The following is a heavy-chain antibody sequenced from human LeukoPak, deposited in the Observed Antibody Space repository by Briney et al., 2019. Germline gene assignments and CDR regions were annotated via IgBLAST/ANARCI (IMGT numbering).Heavy chain of an antibody. CDR3: AREHTPVIHYYFDS. CDR2: IKQDGSDY. V-gene: IGHV3-7*01. CDR1: GFTFSSYW. Sequence: GGSLRLSCAASGFTFSSYWMSWVRQAPGKGLEWVANIKQDGSDYYYVDSVKGRFPISRDNAKNSLYLQMNSLRAEDTAVYSCAREHTPVIHYYFDSWGQGTLVTVSS. D-gene: IGHD2-15*01. J-gene: IGHJ4*02.